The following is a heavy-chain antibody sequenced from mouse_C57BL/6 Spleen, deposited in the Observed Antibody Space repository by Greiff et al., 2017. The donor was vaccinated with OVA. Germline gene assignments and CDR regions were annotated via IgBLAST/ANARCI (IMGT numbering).Heavy chain of an antibody. CDR2: IYPGDGDT. J-gene: IGHJ3*01. V-gene: IGHV1-80*01. D-gene: IGHD4-1*01. Sequence: QVQLKESGAELVKPGASVKISCKASGYAFSSYWMNWVKQRHGKGLEWIGQIYPGDGDTTYNGKFTGKATLTADKSSSTAYMQRSSLTSEDSAVYFCARGAGTWFAYWGQGTLVTVSA. CDR1: GYAFSSYW. CDR3: ARGAGTWFAY.